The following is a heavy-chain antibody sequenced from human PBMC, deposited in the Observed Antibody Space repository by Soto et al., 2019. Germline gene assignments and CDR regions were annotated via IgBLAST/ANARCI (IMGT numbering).Heavy chain of an antibody. J-gene: IGHJ1*01. CDR1: GLPFSKYA. D-gene: IGHD4-17*01. CDR3: ASASTPTEY. CDR2: ITADGSGA. V-gene: IGHV3-23*01. Sequence: GGSLRLSCAASGLPFSKYAMVWVRQTPAKRLEWVAIITADGSGAEYLDSVKGRFSISRDNSRSILFLQMNRLRADDTAMYYCASASTPTEYWGQGTQVTVSS.